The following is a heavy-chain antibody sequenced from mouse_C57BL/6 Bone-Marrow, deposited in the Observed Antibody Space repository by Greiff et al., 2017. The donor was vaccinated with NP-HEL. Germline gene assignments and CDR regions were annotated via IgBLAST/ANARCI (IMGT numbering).Heavy chain of an antibody. J-gene: IGHJ3*01. CDR1: GYTFTTYW. CDR2: IDPSDSYT. CDR3: ARKAYYGRSYEFAY. D-gene: IGHD1-1*01. V-gene: IGHV1-50*01. Sequence: QVQLQQPGAELVKPGASVKLSCKASGYTFTTYWMQWVKQRPGQGLEWIGEIDPSDSYTNYTPQFKGKATLTVDTSSSTANMQLSSLTSEDSAVYYCARKAYYGRSYEFAYWGQGTLVTVSA.